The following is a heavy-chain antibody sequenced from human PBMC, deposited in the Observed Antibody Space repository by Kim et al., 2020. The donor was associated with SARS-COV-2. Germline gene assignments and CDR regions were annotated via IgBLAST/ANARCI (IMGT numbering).Heavy chain of an antibody. D-gene: IGHD4-17*01. J-gene: IGHJ4*02. CDR3: ARGPYGDYYFDY. V-gene: IGHV1-18*01. Sequence: NKAQTLQGRVTMTTDASTSTAYMELRSLRSDDTDVYYCARGPYGDYYFDYWGQGALVTVSS.